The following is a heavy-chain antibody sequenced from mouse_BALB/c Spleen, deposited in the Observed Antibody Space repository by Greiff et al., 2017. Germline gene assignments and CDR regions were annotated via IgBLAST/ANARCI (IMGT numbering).Heavy chain of an antibody. CDR2: IWSGGST. CDR1: GFSLTSYG. CDR3: ARGGTYYYEGVDY. J-gene: IGHJ4*01. Sequence: VKVVESGPGLVQPSQSLSITCTVSGFSLTSYGVHWVRQSPGKGLEWLGVIWSGGSTDYNAAFISRLSISKDNSKSQVFFKMNSLQANDTAIYYCARGGTYYYEGVDYWGQGTSVTVSS. D-gene: IGHD1-1*01. V-gene: IGHV2-2*02.